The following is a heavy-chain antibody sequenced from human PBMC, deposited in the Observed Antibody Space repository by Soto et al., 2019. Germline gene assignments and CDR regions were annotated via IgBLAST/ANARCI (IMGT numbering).Heavy chain of an antibody. CDR2: IYYSGNT. CDR3: ARLLVDSSGYHLDY. J-gene: IGHJ4*02. Sequence: SETLSLTCTVSGGSISSSSYYWGWIRQPPGKGLEWIGSIYYSGNTYYNPSLKSRVTISVDTAKNQFSLKLSSVTAADTAVYYCARLLVDSSGYHLDYWGQGTLVTVSS. V-gene: IGHV4-39*01. CDR1: GGSISSSSYY. D-gene: IGHD3-22*01.